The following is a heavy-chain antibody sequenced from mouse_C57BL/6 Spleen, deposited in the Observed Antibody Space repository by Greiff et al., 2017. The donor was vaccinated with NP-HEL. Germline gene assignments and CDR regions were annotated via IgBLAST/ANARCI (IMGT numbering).Heavy chain of an antibody. V-gene: IGHV1-82*01. J-gene: IGHJ3*01. D-gene: IGHD1-1*01. CDR1: GYAFSSSW. Sequence: QVQLQQSGPELVKPGASVKISCKASGYAFSSSWMNWVKQRPGKGLEWIGRIYTGDGDTNYNGKFKGKATLTADKSSSTAYMQLSSLTSEDSAVYFCARGGGNDGVFAYWGQGTLVTVSA. CDR3: ARGGGNDGVFAY. CDR2: IYTGDGDT.